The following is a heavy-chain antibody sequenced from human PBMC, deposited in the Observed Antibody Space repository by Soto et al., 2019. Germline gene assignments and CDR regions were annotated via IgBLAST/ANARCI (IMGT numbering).Heavy chain of an antibody. J-gene: IGHJ4*02. CDR3: VRVNHVYGPADT. V-gene: IGHV1-69*01. D-gene: IGHD2-8*01. CDR2: IIPIFGTP. Sequence: QVQLVQSGAEVKKPGSSVKVSCKASGGTFSTYAISWVRQATGQGLEWMGGIIPIFGTPNYAQKFQGRVTTTADESTPASHMALSSLSAAEAAAYFGVRVNHVYGPADTWGQGTRVTV. CDR1: GGTFSTYA.